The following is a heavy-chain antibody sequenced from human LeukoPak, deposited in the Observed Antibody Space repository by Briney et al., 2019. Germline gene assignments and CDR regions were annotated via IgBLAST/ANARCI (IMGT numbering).Heavy chain of an antibody. CDR1: GYTFTSYY. D-gene: IGHD7-27*01. CDR2: INPSGGST. V-gene: IGHV1-46*03. J-gene: IGHJ4*02. CDR3: ARASLNTGGYFDY. Sequence: ASVKVSXKASGYTFTSYYMHWVRQAPGQGLEWIGIINPSGGSTSYAQKFQGRVTMTRDTSTSTVYMELSSLRSEDTAVYYCARASLNTGGYFDYWGQGTLVTVSS.